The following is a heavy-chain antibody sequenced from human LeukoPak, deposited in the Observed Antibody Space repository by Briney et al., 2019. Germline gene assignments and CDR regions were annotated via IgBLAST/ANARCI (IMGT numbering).Heavy chain of an antibody. CDR2: ISSRHLTT. Sequence: GGSLRLSCAASGFTFCNSWMHWVCQAPEKGLEWVSSISSRHLTTYYTDSVKGRFTISRDNSKNTLYLQMNSLRAEDTAVYYCTKDPNGDYVGAFDPWGQGTLVTVSS. CDR3: TKDPNGDYVGAFDP. V-gene: IGHV3-23*01. CDR1: GFTFCNSW. D-gene: IGHD4-17*01. J-gene: IGHJ5*02.